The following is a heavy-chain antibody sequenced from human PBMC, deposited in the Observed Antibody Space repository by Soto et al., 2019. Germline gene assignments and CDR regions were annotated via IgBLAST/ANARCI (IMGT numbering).Heavy chain of an antibody. CDR2: INAGNGNT. V-gene: IGHV1-3*01. CDR1: GYTFTSYA. D-gene: IGHD3-22*01. CDR3: ARGPITMIVVVMGAFDI. Sequence: AASVKVSCKASGYTFTSYAMHWVRQAPGQRLEWMGWINAGNGNTKYSQKFQGRVTITRDTSASTAYMELSSLRSEDTAVYYCARGPITMIVVVMGAFDIWGQGTMVTVSS. J-gene: IGHJ3*02.